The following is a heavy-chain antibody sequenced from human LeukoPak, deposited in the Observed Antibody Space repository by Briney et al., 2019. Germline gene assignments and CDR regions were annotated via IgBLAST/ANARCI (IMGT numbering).Heavy chain of an antibody. Sequence: PGGSLRLSCAVSRFTFSGYWMSWVRHAPGKGLGWVANIKQDGSEKNYVDSVKGRFTISRDNAKNSMDLQMNSLRAEDTAVYYCARGLLAAAGIDYWGQGALVTVSS. CDR1: RFTFSGYW. V-gene: IGHV3-7*04. D-gene: IGHD6-13*01. CDR2: IKQDGSEK. CDR3: ARGLLAAAGIDY. J-gene: IGHJ4*02.